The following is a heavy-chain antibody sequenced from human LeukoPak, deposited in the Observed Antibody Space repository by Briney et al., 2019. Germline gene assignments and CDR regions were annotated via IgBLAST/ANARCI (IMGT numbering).Heavy chain of an antibody. J-gene: IGHJ3*02. D-gene: IGHD3-9*01. CDR1: GGSISSTTYY. Sequence: SSETLSLTCTVSGGSISSTTYYWSWIRQPAWKGLEWIGRIHASGTTNYNPSLKSRITISVDTSKNQFSLKLSSVTAADTAVYYCARDFDSPLAFDIWGQGTMVTVSS. V-gene: IGHV4-61*02. CDR3: ARDFDSPLAFDI. CDR2: IHASGTT.